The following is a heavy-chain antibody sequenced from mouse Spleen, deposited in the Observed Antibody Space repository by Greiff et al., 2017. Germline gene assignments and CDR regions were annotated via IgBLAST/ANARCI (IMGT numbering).Heavy chain of an antibody. V-gene: IGHV1-42*01. CDR2: INPSTGGT. J-gene: IGHJ3*01. D-gene: IGHD1-1*01. CDR1: GYSFTAYY. Sequence: VQLQQSGPELVKPGASVKISCKASGYSFTAYYMNWVKQSPEKSLEWIGEINPSTGGTTYNQKFKAKATLTVDKSSSTAYMQLKSLTSEDCAVYYCARVTTVPFAYWGQGTLVTVSA. CDR3: ARVTTVPFAY.